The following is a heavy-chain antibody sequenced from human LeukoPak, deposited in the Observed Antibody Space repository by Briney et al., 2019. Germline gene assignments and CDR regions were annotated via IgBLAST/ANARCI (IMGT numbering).Heavy chain of an antibody. CDR2: INDNGRI. D-gene: IGHD1-7*01. Sequence: SETLSLTCAVYGGSFSNYYWSWIRQPPGKGLEWMGEINDNGRIDYNPSLMSRVTVSVDPSKNQFSLSLTSVTATDTAVYYGARRWNYGRNYYIDVWGKGATVSVSS. V-gene: IGHV4-34*01. J-gene: IGHJ6*03. CDR1: GGSFSNYY. CDR3: ARRWNYGRNYYIDV.